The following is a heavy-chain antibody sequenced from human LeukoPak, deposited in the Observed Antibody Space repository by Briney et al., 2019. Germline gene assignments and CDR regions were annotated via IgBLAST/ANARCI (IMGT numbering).Heavy chain of an antibody. CDR1: GGSTSSNSYY. CDR2: IYYSGST. V-gene: IGHV4-39*01. D-gene: IGHD2-15*01. J-gene: IGHJ4*02. Sequence: SETLSLTCSVSGGSTSSNSYYWGWIRQPPGKGLEWIGSIYYSGSTYYNSSLKSRVTISVDTSKNQFSLKLSSVTAADTAVYYSARCYCSGGSCYPDYWGQGTLVTVSS. CDR3: ARCYCSGGSCYPDY.